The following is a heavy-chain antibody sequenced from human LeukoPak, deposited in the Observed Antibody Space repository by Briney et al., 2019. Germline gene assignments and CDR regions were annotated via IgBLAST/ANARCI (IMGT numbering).Heavy chain of an antibody. J-gene: IGHJ5*02. CDR3: ARQSTGYSSSWYEVMQFDP. Sequence: PSETLSLTCTVSGGSISSSSYYWGWIRQPPGKGLEWIGSIYYSGSTYYNPSLKSRVTISVDTSKNQFSLKLSSVTAADTAVYYCARQSTGYSSSWYEVMQFDPWGQGTLVTVSS. D-gene: IGHD6-13*01. CDR1: GGSISSSSYY. CDR2: IYYSGST. V-gene: IGHV4-39*01.